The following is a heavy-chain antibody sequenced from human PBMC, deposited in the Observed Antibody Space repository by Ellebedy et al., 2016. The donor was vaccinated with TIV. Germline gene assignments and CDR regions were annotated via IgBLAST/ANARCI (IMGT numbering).Heavy chain of an antibody. CDR1: RFNFNSNW. Sequence: GESLKISCAASRFNFNSNWMAWVRQAPGKGLEWVAHINPDGTEKYHVDSVKGRFTISRDNAKNSLYLQMNSLRAEDSAMYFCATDLNWSSLWGQGTLVTVSS. CDR2: INPDGTEK. V-gene: IGHV3-7*03. J-gene: IGHJ4*02. CDR3: ATDLNWSSL. D-gene: IGHD1-20*01.